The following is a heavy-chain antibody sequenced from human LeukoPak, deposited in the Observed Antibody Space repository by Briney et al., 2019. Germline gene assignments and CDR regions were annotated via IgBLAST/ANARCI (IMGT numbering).Heavy chain of an antibody. Sequence: PGGSLRLSCTASGVPPSHYAMRWVRQAPGRGLEWVAVISFDGTNKYYGDSVEGRFSVSRDNSKNTLYLQMNRLRPDDTAMYYCATDYGDYEPIDYWGQGTLVTVSS. CDR2: ISFDGTNK. D-gene: IGHD4-17*01. CDR1: GVPPSHYA. CDR3: ATDYGDYEPIDY. V-gene: IGHV3-30*04. J-gene: IGHJ4*02.